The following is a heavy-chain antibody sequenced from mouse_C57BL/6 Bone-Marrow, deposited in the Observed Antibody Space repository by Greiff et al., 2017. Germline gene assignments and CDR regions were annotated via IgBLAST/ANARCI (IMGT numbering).Heavy chain of an antibody. CDR2: IDPSDSYT. CDR3: ARGGYFDY. Sequence: QVQLQQPGAELVRPGPSVKLSCKASGYTFTSYWMHWVKQRPGQGLEWIGVIDPSDSYTNYNQKFKGKATLTVDTSSSTAYMQLSSLTSEDSAVYYCARGGYFDYWGQGTTLTVSS. V-gene: IGHV1-59*01. CDR1: GYTFTSYW. J-gene: IGHJ2*01.